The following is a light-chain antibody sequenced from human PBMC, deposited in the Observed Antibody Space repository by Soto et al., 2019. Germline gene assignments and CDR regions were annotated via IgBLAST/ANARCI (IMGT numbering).Light chain of an antibody. V-gene: IGKV1-5*03. J-gene: IGKJ1*01. CDR1: QSVSNS. CDR3: EQYNRYRT. CDR2: QAS. Sequence: DIQMTQSPSTLSASVGDRVTITCRASQSVSNSLAWYQQKPGIAPKLLIYQASSLESGVPSRFSGSGSGTEFTLAISNLQPDDFATSSCEQYNRYRTFGQGTKVEI.